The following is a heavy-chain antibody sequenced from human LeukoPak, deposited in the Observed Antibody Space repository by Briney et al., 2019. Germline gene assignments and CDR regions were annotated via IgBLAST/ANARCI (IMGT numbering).Heavy chain of an antibody. CDR2: ISAYNGNT. CDR3: ARLADDYGDSNWFDP. CDR1: GYGFTSHY. Sequence: ASVKVSCKASGYGFTSHYMHWVRQAPGQGLEWMGWISAYNGNTNYAQKLQGRVTMTTDTSTSTAYMELRSLRSDDTAVYYCARLADDYGDSNWFDPWGQGTLVTVSS. J-gene: IGHJ5*02. V-gene: IGHV1-18*04. D-gene: IGHD4-17*01.